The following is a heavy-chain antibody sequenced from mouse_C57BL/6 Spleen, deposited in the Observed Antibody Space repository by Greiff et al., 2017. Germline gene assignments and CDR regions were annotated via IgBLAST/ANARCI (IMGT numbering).Heavy chain of an antibody. J-gene: IGHJ4*01. V-gene: IGHV1-80*01. CDR1: GYAFSSYW. Sequence: VKLMESGAELVKPGASVKISCKASGYAFSSYWMNWVKQRPGKGLEWIGQIYPGDGDTNYNGKFKGKATLTADKSSRPAYMQLSSLTSEDSAVYFCARWGGYAMDYWGQGTSVTVSS. CDR2: IYPGDGDT. CDR3: ARWGGYAMDY.